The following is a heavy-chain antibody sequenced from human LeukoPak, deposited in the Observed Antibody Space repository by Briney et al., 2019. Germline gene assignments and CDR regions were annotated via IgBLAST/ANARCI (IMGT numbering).Heavy chain of an antibody. CDR3: ARGGPHYYDSSGYPPVRPWNWLDP. CDR2: IYYSGST. Sequence: SQTLSLTCTVSGGSISSGGYYWSWIRQHPGKGLEWIGYIYYSGSTYYNPSLKSRVTISVDTSKNQFPLKLRSVTAADTAVYYCARGGPHYYDSSGYPPVRPWNWLDPWGQGTLVTVSS. V-gene: IGHV4-31*03. D-gene: IGHD3-22*01. J-gene: IGHJ5*02. CDR1: GGSISSGGYY.